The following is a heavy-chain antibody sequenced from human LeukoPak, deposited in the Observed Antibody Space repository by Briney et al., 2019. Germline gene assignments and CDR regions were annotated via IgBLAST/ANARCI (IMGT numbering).Heavy chain of an antibody. CDR3: ARVFRAAAVDY. Sequence: PSETLSLTCSVSGYSISSGYYWAWIRQPPGKGLEWIGNIYHSGSTYYSPSLKSRVTISVDTSKNQFSLKLSSVIAADTAVYYCARVFRAAAVDYWGQGTLVTVSS. V-gene: IGHV4-38-2*02. D-gene: IGHD6-13*01. CDR2: IYHSGST. J-gene: IGHJ4*02. CDR1: GYSISSGYY.